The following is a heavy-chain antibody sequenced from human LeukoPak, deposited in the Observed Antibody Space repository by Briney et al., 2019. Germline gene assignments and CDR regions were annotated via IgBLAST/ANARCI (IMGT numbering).Heavy chain of an antibody. CDR2: IYKGST. CDR1: GGYISGYY. V-gene: IGHV4-34*01. J-gene: IGHJ3*01. Sequence: SETLSLTCGVSGGYISGYYWSWIRQPPGKGLEWIGEIYKGSTNYNPSLKSRVTISVDTSKEQFSLRLNYVTAADAAVYYCARTSWNNFVVIPDGLDPRAFDLWGQGTVVIVSS. D-gene: IGHD2-21*01. CDR3: ARTSWNNFVVIPDGLDPRAFDL.